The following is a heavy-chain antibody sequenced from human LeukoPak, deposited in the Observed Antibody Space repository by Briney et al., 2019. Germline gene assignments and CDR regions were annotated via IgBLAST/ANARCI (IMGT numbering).Heavy chain of an antibody. D-gene: IGHD5-18*01. CDR3: ARGPLGAMVTIGYYSYGMDV. J-gene: IGHJ6*02. CDR2: INTNTGNP. Sequence: GASVKVSCKASGYTFTSYAMNWVRQAPGQGLEWMGWINTNTGNPTYAQGFTGRFVFSLDTSVSTAYLQISSLKAEDTAEYYCARGPLGAMVTIGYYSYGMDVWGQGTTVTVSS. CDR1: GYTFTSYA. V-gene: IGHV7-4-1*02.